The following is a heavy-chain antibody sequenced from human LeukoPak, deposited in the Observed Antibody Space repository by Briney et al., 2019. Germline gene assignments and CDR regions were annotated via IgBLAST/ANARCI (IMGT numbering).Heavy chain of an antibody. CDR1: GYTFTSYG. Sequence: ASVKVSCKASGYTFTSYGISWVRQAPGQGLEWMGWISAYNGNTNYAQKLQGRVTMTTDTSTSTAYMELRSLRSDDTAVYYCARDPQGRYCSRTSCYYYYYYGMDVWGQGTTVTVSS. V-gene: IGHV1-18*01. CDR2: ISAYNGNT. D-gene: IGHD2-2*01. CDR3: ARDPQGRYCSRTSCYYYYYYGMDV. J-gene: IGHJ6*02.